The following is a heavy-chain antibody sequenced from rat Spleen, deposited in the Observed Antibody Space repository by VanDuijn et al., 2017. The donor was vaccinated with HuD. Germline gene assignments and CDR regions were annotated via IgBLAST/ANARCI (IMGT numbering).Heavy chain of an antibody. V-gene: IGHV5-29*01. D-gene: IGHD1-9*01. Sequence: EVQLVESGGGRVQPGRSLKLSCAASGFTFSNYDMAWVRQAPTKGLEWVATILYDDSRTFYRDSVKGRFTISRDNAKSILYLQMDSLRSEDTASYYCARHGYTRYYFDYWGQGVMVTVSS. CDR1: GFTFSNYD. J-gene: IGHJ2*01. CDR3: ARHGYTRYYFDY. CDR2: ILYDDSRT.